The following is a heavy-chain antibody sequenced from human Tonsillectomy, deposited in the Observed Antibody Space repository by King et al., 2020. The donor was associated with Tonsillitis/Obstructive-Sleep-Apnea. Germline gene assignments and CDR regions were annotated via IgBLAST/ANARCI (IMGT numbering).Heavy chain of an antibody. CDR2: ISRSITTI. CDR3: ANDYSVLEATMPFYY. J-gene: IGHJ4*02. CDR1: GFTFSRYS. D-gene: IGHD5-12*01. Sequence: QLVQSGGGLVQPGGSLRLSCAASGFTFSRYSMNCVRQAPGKGLEWVSYISRSITTIYYADSVEGRFTISRDNAKHSLYLQMNSLRAEHTAVYYCANDYSVLEATMPFYYWGQGTLVTVSS. V-gene: IGHV3-48*01.